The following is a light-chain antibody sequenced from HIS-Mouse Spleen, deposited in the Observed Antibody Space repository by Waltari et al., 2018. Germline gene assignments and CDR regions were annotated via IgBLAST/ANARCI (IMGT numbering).Light chain of an antibody. CDR3: QAWDSSTDVV. J-gene: IGLJ2*01. Sequence: SYELTHPPSVSVSPGQTASITCSGDKLGDKYACWYQQKPGQSPVLVIYQDSKRPSGIPERFSGSNSGNTATLTISGIQAMDEADYYCQAWDSSTDVVFGGGTKLTVL. V-gene: IGLV3-1*01. CDR1: KLGDKY. CDR2: QDS.